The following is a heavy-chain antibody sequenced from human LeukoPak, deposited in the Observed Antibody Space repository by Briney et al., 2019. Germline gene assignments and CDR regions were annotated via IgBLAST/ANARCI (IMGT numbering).Heavy chain of an antibody. V-gene: IGHV4-38-2*01. J-gene: IGHJ4*02. CDR1: RFSISTGYY. Sequence: PSETLSLTCAVSRFSISTGYYWGWIRQPPGEGLEWVGIFYYSGTTYHNPSLKSRVTMSVATSKNQFSLNLSSVTAADAAVYYCARWGPIVGATTVDYWGQGTLVTVSS. CDR3: ARWGPIVGATTVDY. CDR2: FYYSGTT. D-gene: IGHD1-26*01.